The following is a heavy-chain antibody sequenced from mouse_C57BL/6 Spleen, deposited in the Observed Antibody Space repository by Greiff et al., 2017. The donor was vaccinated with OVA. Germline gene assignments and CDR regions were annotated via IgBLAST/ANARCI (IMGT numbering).Heavy chain of an antibody. Sequence: QVQLQQSGAELVRPGASVTLSCKASGYTFTDYEMHWVKQTPVHGLEWIGAIDPETGGTAYNQKFQGKAILTADKSSSTAYMELRSLTSEDSAVYYCTKMGLDYWGQGTTLTVSS. CDR2: IDPETGGT. J-gene: IGHJ2*01. D-gene: IGHD4-1*01. V-gene: IGHV1-15*01. CDR1: GYTFTDYE. CDR3: TKMGLDY.